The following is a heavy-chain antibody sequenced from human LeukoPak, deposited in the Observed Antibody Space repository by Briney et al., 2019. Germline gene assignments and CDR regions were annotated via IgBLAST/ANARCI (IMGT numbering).Heavy chain of an antibody. CDR3: ARINPPGGHYYYYGMDV. CDR2: IDPSDSYT. V-gene: IGHV5-10-1*01. D-gene: IGHD1-14*01. Sequence: GESLKISCKGSGYSFTSYWITWVRQVPGKGLEWMGRIDPSDSYTNYSPSFQGHVIFSADKSISTAYLQWSSLRASDTAIYYCARINPPGGHYYYYGMDVWGQGTTVTVSS. CDR1: GYSFTSYW. J-gene: IGHJ6*02.